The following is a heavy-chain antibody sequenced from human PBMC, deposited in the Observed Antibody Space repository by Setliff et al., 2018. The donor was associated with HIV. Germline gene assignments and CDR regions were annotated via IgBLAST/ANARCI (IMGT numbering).Heavy chain of an antibody. CDR2: VIPSTGDT. CDR1: AYTFTDYY. D-gene: IGHD2-15*01. V-gene: IGHV1-46*01. CDR3: VREARGGYFDY. Sequence: ASVKVSCKASAYTFTDYYIHWVRQAPGQGLEWIGIVIPSTGDTNYAQNFQGRVTMTRDTSTNTVYMDLSSLKSEDTAVYYCVREARGGYFDYWGQGTLVTVSS. J-gene: IGHJ4*02.